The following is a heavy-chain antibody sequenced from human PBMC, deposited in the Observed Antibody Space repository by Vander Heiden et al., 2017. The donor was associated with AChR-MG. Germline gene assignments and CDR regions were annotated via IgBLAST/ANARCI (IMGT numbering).Heavy chain of an antibody. J-gene: IGHJ5*01. CDR3: AKRYGSGRYNWFDS. CDR1: GGPISTFS. D-gene: IGHD3-10*01. CDR2: INKRGST. Sequence: QVQPQVSGPGLVKPSETLTLTCTASGGPISTFSWGWGRQPPGKGLEWIGYINKRGSTDYNPTLKSRVTISSDASKNQFSLELTSVTAADTAVYYGAKRYGSGRYNWFDSWGQGALVTVSS. V-gene: IGHV4-59*01.